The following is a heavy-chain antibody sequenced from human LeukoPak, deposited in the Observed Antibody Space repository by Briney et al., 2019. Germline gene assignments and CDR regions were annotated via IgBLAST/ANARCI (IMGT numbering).Heavy chain of an antibody. D-gene: IGHD6-6*01. CDR1: GGTFSSYA. V-gene: IGHV1-69*05. J-gene: IGHJ6*03. CDR3: ARALRIAARPEYYYYMDV. Sequence: SVKVSCKASGGTFSSYAISWVRQAPGQGLQWMGGIIPIFGTANYAQKFQGRVTITTDESTSTAYMELSSLRSEDTAVYYCARALRIAARPEYYYYMDVWGKGTTVTVSS. CDR2: IIPIFGTA.